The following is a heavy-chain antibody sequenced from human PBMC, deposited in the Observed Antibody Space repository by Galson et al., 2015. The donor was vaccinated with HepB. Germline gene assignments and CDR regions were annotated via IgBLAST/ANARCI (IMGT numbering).Heavy chain of an antibody. D-gene: IGHD6-19*01. V-gene: IGHV3-30*04. Sequence: SLRLSCAASKFAFRAYAMHWVRLAPQKGLEWVAVISNDGRNSSYANSVRGRLTINPDTSRNQFSPQLNSVTPEDTAVYFCVREGNQLASRGWYPPYFDYWGQGTLVTVSS. CDR1: KFAFRAYA. J-gene: IGHJ4*02. CDR2: ISNDGRNS. CDR3: VREGNQLASRGWYPPYFDY.